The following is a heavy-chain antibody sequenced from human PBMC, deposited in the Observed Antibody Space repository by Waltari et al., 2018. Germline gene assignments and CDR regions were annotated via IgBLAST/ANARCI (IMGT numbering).Heavy chain of an antibody. J-gene: IGHJ6*03. Sequence: QVQLQESGPGLVKPSETLSLTCTVSGGSIRSYYWSWIRQPAGKGLEWIGRIYTSGSTNYNPSLKSRVTMSVDTSKNQFSLKLSSVTAADTAVYYCARLWGGSSWSSDYYYYMDVWGKGTTVTVSS. D-gene: IGHD6-13*01. CDR2: IYTSGST. CDR3: ARLWGGSSWSSDYYYYMDV. V-gene: IGHV4-4*07. CDR1: GGSIRSYY.